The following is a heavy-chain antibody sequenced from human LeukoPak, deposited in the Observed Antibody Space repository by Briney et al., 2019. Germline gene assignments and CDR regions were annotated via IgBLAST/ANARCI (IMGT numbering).Heavy chain of an antibody. Sequence: ASVKVSCKASGYTFTSYAMNWVRQAPGQGLEWMGWINTNTGNPTYAQGFTGRFVFSLDTSVSTAYLQISSLKAEDTAVYYCATLGIAAAGRDAFDIWGQGTMVTVSS. V-gene: IGHV7-4-1*02. CDR3: ATLGIAAAGRDAFDI. D-gene: IGHD6-13*01. J-gene: IGHJ3*02. CDR1: GYTFTSYA. CDR2: INTNTGNP.